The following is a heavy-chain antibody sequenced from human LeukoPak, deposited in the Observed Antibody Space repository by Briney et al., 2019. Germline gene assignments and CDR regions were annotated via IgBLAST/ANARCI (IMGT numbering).Heavy chain of an antibody. V-gene: IGHV3-48*01. CDR2: ISPSSTSI. CDR1: GFIFSSYS. D-gene: IGHD3-3*01. Sequence: GGSLRLSCAASGFIFSSYSMNWVRQAPGKGLEWVSYISPSSTSIYYADSLKGRFTVPRDNAKNSLYLQMNSLRAEDTAIYYCARDAASGNNWFDPWGQGTLVTVSS. J-gene: IGHJ5*02. CDR3: ARDAASGNNWFDP.